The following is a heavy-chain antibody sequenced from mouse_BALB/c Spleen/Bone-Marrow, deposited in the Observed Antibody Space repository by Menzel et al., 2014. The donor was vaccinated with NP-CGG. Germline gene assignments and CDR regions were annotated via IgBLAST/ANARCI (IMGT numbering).Heavy chain of an antibody. CDR3: AKNYRYDGALDY. Sequence: EVNLVESGPELVKPGASVKISCKASGYSFTGYYMHWVKQSHVKSLEWIGRIYPYSGATDYNQNFKDKASLTVDKSSSTAYMELHSLTSEDSAVYYCAKNYRYDGALDYWGQGASLTVSS. J-gene: IGHJ4*01. CDR1: GYSFTGYY. D-gene: IGHD2-14*01. V-gene: IGHV1-31*01. CDR2: IYPYSGAT.